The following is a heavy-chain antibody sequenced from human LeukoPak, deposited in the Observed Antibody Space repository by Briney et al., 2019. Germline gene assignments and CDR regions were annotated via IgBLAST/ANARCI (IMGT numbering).Heavy chain of an antibody. CDR2: ISSSGSTI. Sequence: TGGSLRLSCAASGFTFSDYYMSWIRQAPGKGLEWVSYISSSGSTIYYADSVKGRFTISRDNAKNTLYLQMNSLRAEDTAVYYCARKAGSSWYFDYWGQGTLVTVSS. V-gene: IGHV3-11*04. J-gene: IGHJ4*02. CDR1: GFTFSDYY. CDR3: ARKAGSSWYFDY. D-gene: IGHD6-13*01.